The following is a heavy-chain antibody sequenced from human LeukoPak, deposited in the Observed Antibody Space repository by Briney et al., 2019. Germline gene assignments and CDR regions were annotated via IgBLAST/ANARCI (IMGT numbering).Heavy chain of an antibody. CDR1: GHTFTGYY. Sequence: GASVKVSCKASGHTFTGYYMHWVRQAPGQGLEWMGWINPNSGDTNYAQKFQGRVTMTRDTSITTAYMELSRLGSDDTAVYYCARDSSGWQKDYFQHWGQGTLVTVSS. V-gene: IGHV1-2*02. D-gene: IGHD6-19*01. J-gene: IGHJ1*01. CDR2: INPNSGDT. CDR3: ARDSSGWQKDYFQH.